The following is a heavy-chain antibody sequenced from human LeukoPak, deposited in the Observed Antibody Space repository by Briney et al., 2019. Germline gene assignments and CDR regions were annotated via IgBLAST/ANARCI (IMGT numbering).Heavy chain of an antibody. CDR3: ATRTSGAFDF. CDR2: ISDDGSNK. J-gene: IGHJ3*01. V-gene: IGHV3-30-3*01. Sequence: PGGSLRLSCAASGFPVSNNYMTWVRQAPGKGLEWVALISDDGSNKYYTNSVKGRFTISSDNSKNTLYLQMNSLRAEDTAVYYCATRTSGAFDFWGQGTMVIVS. CDR1: GFPVSNNY.